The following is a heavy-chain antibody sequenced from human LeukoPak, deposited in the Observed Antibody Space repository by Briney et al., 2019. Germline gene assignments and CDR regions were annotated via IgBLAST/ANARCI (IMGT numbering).Heavy chain of an antibody. CDR1: GGSISSYY. Sequence: SETLSLTCTVSGGSISSYYWSWIRQPPGKGLGWVGYIYYSGSTNYNPSLKSRVTISVDTSKNQFSLKLSSVTAADTAVYYCARNDCSSTSCYVGYWGQGTLVTVSS. CDR2: IYYSGST. D-gene: IGHD2-2*01. CDR3: ARNDCSSTSCYVGY. J-gene: IGHJ4*02. V-gene: IGHV4-59*01.